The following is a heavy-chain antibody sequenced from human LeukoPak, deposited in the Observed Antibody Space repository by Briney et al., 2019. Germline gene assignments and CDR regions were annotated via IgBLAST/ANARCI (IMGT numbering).Heavy chain of an antibody. D-gene: IGHD6-13*01. J-gene: IGHJ4*02. V-gene: IGHV4-59*01. CDR2: IYYSGST. CDR1: GGSISSYY. Sequence: SETLSLTCTVSGGSISSYYWSWIRRPPGKGLEWIGYIYYSGSTNYNPSLKSRVTISVDTSKNQFSLKLSSVTAADTAVYYCARVDSSSWYYFDYWGQGTLVTVSS. CDR3: ARVDSSSWYYFDY.